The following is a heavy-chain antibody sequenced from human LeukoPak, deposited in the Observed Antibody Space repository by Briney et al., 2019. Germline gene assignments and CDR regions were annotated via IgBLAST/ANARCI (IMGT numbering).Heavy chain of an antibody. CDR2: VSYNGGDST. CDR1: GFTFSAYG. D-gene: IGHD6-13*01. CDR3: AGRGIAHP. V-gene: IGHV3-23*01. Sequence: GGSLRLSCAASGFTFSAYGMTWVRQAPGKGLECVSAVSYNGGDSTYYADSVKGRFTISRDNSRNTLYLQMNSLRVEDTAVYYCAGRGIAHPWGQGTLVTVSS. J-gene: IGHJ5*02.